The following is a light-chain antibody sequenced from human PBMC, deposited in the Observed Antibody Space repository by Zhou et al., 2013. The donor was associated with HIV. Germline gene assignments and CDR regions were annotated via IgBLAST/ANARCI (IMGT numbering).Light chain of an antibody. J-gene: IGKJ1*01. CDR3: MQALQIPWT. Sequence: VMTQSPLSLPVTPGEPASISCRSSQSLLHSNGYNYLDWYLQKPGQSPQLLIYLGSNRASGVPDRFSGSGSGTDFTLKISRVEAEDVGVYYCMQALQIPWTFGRGTKVEI. CDR2: LGS. CDR1: QSLLHSNGYNY. V-gene: IGKV2-28*01.